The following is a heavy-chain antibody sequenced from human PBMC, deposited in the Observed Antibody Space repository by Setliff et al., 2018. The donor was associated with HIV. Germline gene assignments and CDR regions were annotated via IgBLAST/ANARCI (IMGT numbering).Heavy chain of an antibody. Sequence: GGSLRLSCAASGFTFSSYGMHWVRQAPGKGLEWVSSISTSGSPIYYADSVKGRFTISRDNAKNSLYLQMHSLRAEDTANYYCAKMTPSYYFYMDAWGNGTTVTVSS. V-gene: IGHV3-48*03. J-gene: IGHJ6*03. CDR3: AKMTPSYYFYMDA. CDR2: ISTSGSPI. CDR1: GFTFSSYG. D-gene: IGHD2-15*01.